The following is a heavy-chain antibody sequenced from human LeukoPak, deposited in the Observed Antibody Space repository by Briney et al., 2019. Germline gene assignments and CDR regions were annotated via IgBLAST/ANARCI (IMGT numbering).Heavy chain of an antibody. CDR2: ISSGGTP. CDR3: ARGGAGYAFDY. CDR1: GFTVSTNY. D-gene: IGHD5-12*01. Sequence: PGGSLRLSCAASGFTVSTNYMSWVRQAPGKGLEWVSVISSGGTPYYADSVKGRFTISRDSSENTLYLQMHSLRAGDTAVYYCARGGAGYAFDYWGQGTLVTVSS. J-gene: IGHJ4*02. V-gene: IGHV3-66*02.